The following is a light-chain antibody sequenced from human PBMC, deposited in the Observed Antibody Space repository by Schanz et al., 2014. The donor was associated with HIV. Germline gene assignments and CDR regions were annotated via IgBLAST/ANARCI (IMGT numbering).Light chain of an antibody. V-gene: IGLV2-11*01. CDR3: SSYTNNNTVL. CDR1: RSDVGGYDH. Sequence: QSALTQPRSVSGSPGQSVAISCTGTRSDVGGYDHVSWYQQHPGKAPKLMIYGVTKRPSGVPDRFSGSKSGNTASLTISGLQAGDETDFYCSSYTNNNTVLFGGGTKLTVL. J-gene: IGLJ2*01. CDR2: GVT.